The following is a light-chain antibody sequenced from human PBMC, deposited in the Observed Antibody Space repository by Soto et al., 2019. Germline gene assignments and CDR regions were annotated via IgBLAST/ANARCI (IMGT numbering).Light chain of an antibody. CDR2: GTG. CDR3: QQYGSLYT. J-gene: IGKJ2*01. V-gene: IGKV3-20*01. CDR1: QSVSRSY. Sequence: EIVLTQSPGTLSLSPGQRATLSCRASQSVSRSYLAWYQHKRGQAPRLLMFGTGSRATGIPDRFSGTGSGTDFTLIINRLEPEDFAVYYCQQYGSLYTFGQGTKLEIK.